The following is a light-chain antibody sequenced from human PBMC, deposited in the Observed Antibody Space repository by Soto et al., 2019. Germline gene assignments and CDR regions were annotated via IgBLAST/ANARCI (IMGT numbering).Light chain of an antibody. CDR3: QKYNSAPLT. Sequence: DIQMTQSPSSLSASVGDRVTITCRASQGIGNFLAWYQQKQGKVPKLLIYAASTLQSGVPSRFSGSGSGTDFNLTITSLQPEDVATYYCQKYNSAPLTFGGGTKVEIK. CDR1: QGIGNF. CDR2: AAS. J-gene: IGKJ4*01. V-gene: IGKV1-27*01.